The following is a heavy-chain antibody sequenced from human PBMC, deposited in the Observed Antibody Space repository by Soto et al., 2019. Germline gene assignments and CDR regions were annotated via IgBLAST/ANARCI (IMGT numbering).Heavy chain of an antibody. CDR2: IYPSGMP. Sequence: SETLSLTCTVSGGSISNAAYSWSWIRQPPGKGLEWIGYIYPSGMPFYNPSLRSRVTISIDRSNDQFSLNLKSVTAADTAVYYCARERGGFGLFDSWGQGTLVTVSS. CDR1: GGSISNAAYS. D-gene: IGHD6-25*01. J-gene: IGHJ4*02. CDR3: ARERGGFGLFDS. V-gene: IGHV4-30-2*01.